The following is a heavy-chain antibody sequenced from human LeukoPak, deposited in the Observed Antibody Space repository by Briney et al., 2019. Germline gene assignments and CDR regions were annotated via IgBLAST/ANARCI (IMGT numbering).Heavy chain of an antibody. CDR2: LFYSGST. CDR3: ARQGGSGSPLPV. V-gene: IGHV4-39*07. CDR1: GDPITSGIYY. Sequence: SETLSLTCTVSGDPITSGIYYWGWVRQAPGKGLEWIGTLFYSGSTNYSPSLKSRVTISVDTSKNQFSLKLSSVTAADTAVYYCARQGGSGSPLPVWGQGVLVTVSS. J-gene: IGHJ4*02. D-gene: IGHD3-10*01.